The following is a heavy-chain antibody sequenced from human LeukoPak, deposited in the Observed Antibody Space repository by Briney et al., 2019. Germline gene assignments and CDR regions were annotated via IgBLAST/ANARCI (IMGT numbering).Heavy chain of an antibody. V-gene: IGHV3-23*01. CDR3: AKGGEKYLLPLDY. CDR2: ISGTGITT. Sequence: PGGSLRLSCAASGFTFSSTAMSWVRQAPGKGLEWVSAISGTGITTFYEDSVKGRFTISRDNSKNTLFLQMNGLRAEDTAVYYCAKGGEKYLLPLDYWGQGSLVTVSS. D-gene: IGHD3-10*01. J-gene: IGHJ4*02. CDR1: GFTFSSTA.